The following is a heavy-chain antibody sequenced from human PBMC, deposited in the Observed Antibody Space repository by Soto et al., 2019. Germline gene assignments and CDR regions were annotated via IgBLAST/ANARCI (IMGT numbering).Heavy chain of an antibody. CDR2: ISGSGGST. CDR1: GFTFSSYA. Sequence: GGSLRLSCAASGFTFSSYAMSWVRQAPGKGLEWVSAISGSGGSTYYADSVKGRFTISRDNSKNTLYLQMNSLRAEDTAVYYCAKEERYYDFWSGYYRPNWFDPWGQGTLVTVSS. CDR3: AKEERYYDFWSGYYRPNWFDP. D-gene: IGHD3-3*01. V-gene: IGHV3-23*01. J-gene: IGHJ5*02.